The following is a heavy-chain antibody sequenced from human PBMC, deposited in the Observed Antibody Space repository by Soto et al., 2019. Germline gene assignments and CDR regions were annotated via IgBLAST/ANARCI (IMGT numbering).Heavy chain of an antibody. CDR2: INPNSGGT. J-gene: IGHJ4*02. CDR3: ARSIVVVTALAY. V-gene: IGHV1-2*02. D-gene: IGHD2-21*02. Sequence: ASVKVSCKASGYTFTGYYMHWVRQAPGQGLEWMGWINPNSGGTNYAQKFQGRVTITRDTSASTAYMELSSLRSEDTAVYYCARSIVVVTALAYWGQGTLVTVSS. CDR1: GYTFTGYY.